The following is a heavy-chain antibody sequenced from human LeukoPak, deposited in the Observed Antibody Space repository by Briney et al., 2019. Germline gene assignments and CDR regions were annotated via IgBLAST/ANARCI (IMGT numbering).Heavy chain of an antibody. CDR3: ARVGVHERRFGAFDI. CDR1: RYSLSSGYY. J-gene: IGHJ3*02. Sequence: PSETLSLTCGVSRYSLSSGYYWGWIRQPPGKGLEWIGYIYYSGSTNYNPSLMSRVTISVDTSKNQFSLKLSSATAADTAVYYCARVGVHERRFGAFDIWGQGTMVTVSS. D-gene: IGHD3-10*01. CDR2: IYYSGST. V-gene: IGHV4-61*01.